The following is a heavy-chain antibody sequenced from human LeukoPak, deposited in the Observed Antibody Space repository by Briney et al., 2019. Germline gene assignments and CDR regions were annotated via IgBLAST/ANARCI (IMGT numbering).Heavy chain of an antibody. CDR1: GGSISSYY. J-gene: IGHJ4*02. V-gene: IGHV4-34*01. D-gene: IGHD3-22*01. CDR2: INHSGST. CDR3: ARVAGRNDIDY. Sequence: SETLSLTCTVSGGSISSYYWSWIRQPPGKGLEWIGEINHSGSTNYNLSLKSRVTISVDTSKNQFSLKLSSVTAADTAVYYCARVAGRNDIDYWGQGTLVTVPS.